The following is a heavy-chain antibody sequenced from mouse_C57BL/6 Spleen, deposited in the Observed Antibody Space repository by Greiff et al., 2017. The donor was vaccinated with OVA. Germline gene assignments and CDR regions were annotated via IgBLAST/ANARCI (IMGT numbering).Heavy chain of an antibody. CDR3: AHEDISGTRAMDY. J-gene: IGHJ4*01. CDR1: GFNIKNTY. Sequence: VQLQQSVAELVRPGASVKLSCTASGFNIKNTYMHWVKQRPEQGLEWIGRIDPANGNTKYAPKFQGTATITADTSSNIAYLQLSILTSEDTAIYSCAHEDISGTRAMDYWGQGTSVTVSS. CDR2: IDPANGNT. D-gene: IGHD3-2*02. V-gene: IGHV14-3*01.